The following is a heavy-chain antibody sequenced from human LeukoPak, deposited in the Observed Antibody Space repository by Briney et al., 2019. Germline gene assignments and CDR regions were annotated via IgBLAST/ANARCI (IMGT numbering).Heavy chain of an antibody. D-gene: IGHD3-10*01. J-gene: IGHJ6*02. CDR2: MNPNSGNT. Sequence: ASVKVSCKASGYTFTSYDINWVRQATGQGLEWMGWMNPNSGNTGYAQEFQGRVTMTRNTSISTAYMELSSLRSEDTAVYYCARGRGTMVRGVIITKRIYGMDVWGQGTTVTVSS. CDR1: GYTFTSYD. CDR3: ARGRGTMVRGVIITKRIYGMDV. V-gene: IGHV1-8*01.